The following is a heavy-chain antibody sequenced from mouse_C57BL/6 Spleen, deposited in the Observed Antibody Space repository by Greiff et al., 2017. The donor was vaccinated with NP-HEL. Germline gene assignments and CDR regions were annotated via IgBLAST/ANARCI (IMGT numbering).Heavy chain of an antibody. CDR1: GYTFTSYT. J-gene: IGHJ4*01. Sequence: QVQLQQSGAELARPGASVKMSCKASGYTFTSYTMHWVKQRPGQGLEWIGYINPSSGYTKYNQKFKDKATLTADKSSSTAYMQLSSLTSEDSAVYYCARYRGSWDMDYWGQETSVTVSS. CDR3: ARYRGSWDMDY. V-gene: IGHV1-4*01. D-gene: IGHD1-1*02. CDR2: INPSSGYT.